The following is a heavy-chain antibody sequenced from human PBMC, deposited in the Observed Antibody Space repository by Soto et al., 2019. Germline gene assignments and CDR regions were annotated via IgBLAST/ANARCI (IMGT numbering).Heavy chain of an antibody. CDR2: ISSSSSYT. CDR1: GFTFSDYY. D-gene: IGHD3-10*01. V-gene: IGHV3-11*06. J-gene: IGHJ4*02. Sequence: GGSLRLSCAASGFTFSDYYMSWIRQAPGKGLEWVSYISSSSSYTNYADSVKGRFTISRDNAKNSLYLQMNSLRAEDTAVYYCARVEPLTRGGGTDYWGQGTLVTVSS. CDR3: ARVEPLTRGGGTDY.